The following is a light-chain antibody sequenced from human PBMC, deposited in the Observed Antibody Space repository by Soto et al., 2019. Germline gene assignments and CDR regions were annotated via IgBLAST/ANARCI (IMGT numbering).Light chain of an antibody. V-gene: IGKV3-15*01. J-gene: IGKJ5*01. CDR2: YAS. CDR1: QSVSTN. Sequence: EIMMTQSPATLSVSPGERATLSCRASQSVSTNLAWYQQKPGQAPRLLIYYASTRATGIPARFSGSGSGTEFTLTISRLQSEAFALYYCQQYNNWPPITFGQGTRLEIK. CDR3: QQYNNWPPIT.